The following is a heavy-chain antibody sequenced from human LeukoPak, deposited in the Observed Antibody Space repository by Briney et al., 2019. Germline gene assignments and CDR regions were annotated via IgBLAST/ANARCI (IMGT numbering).Heavy chain of an antibody. J-gene: IGHJ3*02. D-gene: IGHD1-26*01. CDR1: GGSISSGDYY. CDR2: IYHSGST. Sequence: SETLSLTCTVSGGSISSGDYYWSWIRQPPGKGLEWIGYIYHSGSTYYNPSLKSRVTISVDRSKNQFSLKLSSVTAADTAVYYCARGESYVDAFDIWGQGTMVTVSS. CDR3: ARGESYVDAFDI. V-gene: IGHV4-30-2*01.